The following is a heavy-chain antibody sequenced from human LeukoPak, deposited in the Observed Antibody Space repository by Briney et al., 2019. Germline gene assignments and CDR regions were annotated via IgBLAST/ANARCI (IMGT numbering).Heavy chain of an antibody. D-gene: IGHD6-13*01. CDR1: GGSFSGYY. J-gene: IGHJ4*02. Sequence: SETLSLTCAVYGGSFSGYYWSWIRQPPGKGLEWIGEINDSGSTNYNPSLKSRVTISVDTSKNQFSLKLNSVTAADTAVYYCARRTYSSTWYFDYWGQGTPVTVSS. CDR3: ARRTYSSTWYFDY. CDR2: INDSGST. V-gene: IGHV4-34*01.